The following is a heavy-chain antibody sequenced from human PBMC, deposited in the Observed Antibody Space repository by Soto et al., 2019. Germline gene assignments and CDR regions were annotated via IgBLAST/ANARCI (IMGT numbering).Heavy chain of an antibody. D-gene: IGHD3-3*01. CDR3: TRVFYGEWPTDH. CDR1: GYTFTDYG. Sequence: QVQLVQSGAEVKTPGASVKVSCHASGYTFTDYGINWVRQAPGQGLEWMAWISTYNGKNHHAPNVEGRFTMTTDTSTTTAYMELRSLRSDDTAVYYCTRVFYGEWPTDHWGQGTLVTVSS. CDR2: ISTYNGKN. V-gene: IGHV1-18*04. J-gene: IGHJ5*02.